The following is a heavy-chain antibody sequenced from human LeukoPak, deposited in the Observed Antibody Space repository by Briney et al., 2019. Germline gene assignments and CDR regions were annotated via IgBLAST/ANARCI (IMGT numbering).Heavy chain of an antibody. CDR1: GYTFTGYY. J-gene: IGHJ4*02. CDR3: ASSPAGFWSGGDYFDY. D-gene: IGHD3-3*01. CDR2: INPNSGGT. V-gene: IGHV1-2*06. Sequence: GASVKVSCKASGYTFTGYYMHWVRQAPGQGLEWMGRINPNSGGTNYAQKFQGRVTMTRDTSISTAYMELSRLRSDDTAVYYCASSPAGFWSGGDYFDYWGQGTLVTVSS.